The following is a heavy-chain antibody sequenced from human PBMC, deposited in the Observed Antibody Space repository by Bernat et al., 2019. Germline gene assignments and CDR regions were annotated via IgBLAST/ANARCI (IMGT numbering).Heavy chain of an antibody. D-gene: IGHD2-15*01. CDR1: GFTFSRYA. J-gene: IGHJ5*02. Sequence: EVQLLESGGGLVQPGGSLRLSCAASGFTFSRYAMSWVRQAPGKGLEWVSAISGSGGSTYYADSVKGRFTISRDNSKNTLYLQMNSLRAEDTAVYYCAKDSLTRVAANFQFDPWGQGTLVTVSS. CDR2: ISGSGGST. V-gene: IGHV3-23*01. CDR3: AKDSLTRVAANFQFDP.